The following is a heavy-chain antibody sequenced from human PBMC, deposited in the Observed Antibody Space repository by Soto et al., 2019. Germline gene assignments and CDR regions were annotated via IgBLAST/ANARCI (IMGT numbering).Heavy chain of an antibody. V-gene: IGHV3-21*01. D-gene: IGHD4-17*01. J-gene: IGHJ6*02. CDR2: ISSSSSYI. CDR3: ARDTRALHDYGDYYYYYGMDV. CDR1: GFTFSSYS. Sequence: GGSLRLSCAASGFTFSSYSMNWVRQAPGKGLEWVSSISSSSSYINYADTVKGRFTISRDNAKNSLYLQMNSLRAEDTAVYFCARDTRALHDYGDYYYYYGMDVWGQGTTVTVSS.